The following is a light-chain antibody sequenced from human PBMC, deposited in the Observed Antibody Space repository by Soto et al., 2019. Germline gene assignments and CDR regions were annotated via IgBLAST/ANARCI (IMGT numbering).Light chain of an antibody. Sequence: EMVLTQYPGTLSLSPGERATLSCRASQSIDSNYLSWYQQKPGQAPRLIISGASTRATGTPARFGGSGSGTDFTLTISSLQPEDFAVYYCQQDYNLPFTFGQGTRLEIK. CDR2: GAS. CDR1: QSIDSNY. J-gene: IGKJ5*01. V-gene: IGKV3D-7*01. CDR3: QQDYNLPFT.